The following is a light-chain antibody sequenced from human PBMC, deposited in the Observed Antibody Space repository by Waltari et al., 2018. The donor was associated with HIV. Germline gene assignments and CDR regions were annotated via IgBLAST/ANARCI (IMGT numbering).Light chain of an antibody. J-gene: IGLJ2*01. Sequence: QSALTQPASVSGSPGQSITISCTGTSSDVGGYNYVSWYQQYPGKAPKMMIYDVSQRPSGVSNRFSGSKSGNTASLTISGLQAEDEADYYCSSYTSRRTVIFGGGTKLTVL. CDR2: DVS. CDR3: SSYTSRRTVI. V-gene: IGLV2-14*01. CDR1: SSDVGGYNY.